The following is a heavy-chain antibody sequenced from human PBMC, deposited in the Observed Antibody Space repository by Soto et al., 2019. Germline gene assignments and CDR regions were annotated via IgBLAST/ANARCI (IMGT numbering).Heavy chain of an antibody. J-gene: IGHJ6*02. V-gene: IGHV1-69*02. D-gene: IGHD1-1*01. CDR2: IIPILGIA. CDR1: GGTFSSYT. CDR3: ASAGGLSYYYYGMDV. Sequence: QVQLVQSGAEVKKPGSSVKVSCKASGGTFSSYTISWVRQAPGQGLEWMGRIIPILGIANYAQKFQGRVTINADKSTSTAYMELSSLRSEDTAVYYCASAGGLSYYYYGMDVWGQGTTVTVSS.